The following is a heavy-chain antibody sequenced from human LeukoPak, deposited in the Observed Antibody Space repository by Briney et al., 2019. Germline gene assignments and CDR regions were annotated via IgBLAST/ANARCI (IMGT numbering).Heavy chain of an antibody. CDR1: GYTFTSYG. J-gene: IGHJ4*02. V-gene: IGHV1-46*01. CDR3: ARARITIFGVVMDNDY. Sequence: ASVKVSCKASGYTFTSYGISWVRQAPGQGLEWMGIINPSGGSTSYAQKFQGRVTMTRDMSTSTVYMELSSLRSEDTAVYYCARARITIFGVVMDNDYWGQGTLVTVSS. CDR2: INPSGGST. D-gene: IGHD3-3*01.